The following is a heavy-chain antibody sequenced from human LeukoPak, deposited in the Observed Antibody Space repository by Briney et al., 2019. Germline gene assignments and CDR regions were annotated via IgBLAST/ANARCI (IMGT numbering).Heavy chain of an antibody. D-gene: IGHD3-22*01. V-gene: IGHV4-39*01. CDR2: IYYSGST. CDR1: GGSISSSSYY. J-gene: IGHJ4*02. CDR3: ASYYYDSSGYNFDY. Sequence: PSETLSLTCTVSGGSISSSSYYWGWIRQPPGKGLEWIGSIYYSGSTYYNPSLKSRVTISVDTSKNQFSLKLSPVTAADRAVYYCASYYYDSSGYNFDYWGQGTLVTVSS.